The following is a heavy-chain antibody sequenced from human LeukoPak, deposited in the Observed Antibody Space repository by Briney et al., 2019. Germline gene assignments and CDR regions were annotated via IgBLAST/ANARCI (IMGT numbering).Heavy chain of an antibody. CDR1: GFSFNSYA. CDR3: AKAAAERYASIKCYPFDS. Sequence: PGGSLRLSCTASGFSFNSYAMNWVRQAPGKGLAWVASIIGPGGDTYHAGSVRGRFTISRDNSKNTLYLQMSHLRVEDTALYYCAKAAAERYASIKCYPFDSWGQGTLVAVSS. J-gene: IGHJ4*02. CDR2: IIGPGGDT. D-gene: IGHD3-16*01. V-gene: IGHV3-23*01.